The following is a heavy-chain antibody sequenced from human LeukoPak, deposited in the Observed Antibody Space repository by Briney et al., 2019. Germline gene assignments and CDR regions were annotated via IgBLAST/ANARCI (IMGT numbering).Heavy chain of an antibody. J-gene: IGHJ3*02. D-gene: IGHD2-15*01. CDR2: VYSSGST. CDR1: GGSISSYH. CDR3: ARDLHGGGAFDI. Sequence: SETLSLTCTVSGGSISSYHWSWIRQPPGKGLDWIGYVYSSGSTNYNPSLKSRVTISVDTSKNQFSLKLSSVTAADTAVYYCARDLHGGGAFDIWGRGTMVTVSS. V-gene: IGHV4-59*01.